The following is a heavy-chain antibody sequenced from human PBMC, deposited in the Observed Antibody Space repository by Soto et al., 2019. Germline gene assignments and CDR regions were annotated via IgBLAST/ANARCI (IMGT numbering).Heavy chain of an antibody. CDR3: ARLCWSSSLFSYYYYGMDV. CDR2: IYPGDSDT. Sequence: GESLKISCKGSGYSFTSYWIGWVRQMPGKGLEWMGIIYPGDSDTRYSPSFQGQVTISADKSISTAYLQWSSLKASDTAMYYCARLCWSSSLFSYYYYGMDVWGQGTTVTVSS. V-gene: IGHV5-51*01. CDR1: GYSFTSYW. J-gene: IGHJ6*02. D-gene: IGHD3-3*01.